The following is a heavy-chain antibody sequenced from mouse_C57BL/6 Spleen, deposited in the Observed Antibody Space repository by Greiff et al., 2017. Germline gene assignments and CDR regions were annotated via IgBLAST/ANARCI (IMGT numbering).Heavy chain of an antibody. CDR2: IYPGDGAT. Sequence: QVQLKESGAELVKPGASVKISCKASGYAFSSYWMNWVKQRPGKGLEWIGQIYPGDGATNYNGKFKGKATLTADKSSSTAYMQLSSLTSEDSAVYFCARWTTVVAGDYWGQGTTLTVSS. CDR1: GYAFSSYW. V-gene: IGHV1-80*01. CDR3: ARWTTVVAGDY. D-gene: IGHD1-1*01. J-gene: IGHJ2*01.